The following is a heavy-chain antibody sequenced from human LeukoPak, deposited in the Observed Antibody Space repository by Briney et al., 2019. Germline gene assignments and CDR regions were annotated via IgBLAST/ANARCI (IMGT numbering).Heavy chain of an antibody. D-gene: IGHD2-15*01. CDR3: ARVVVAAGLDY. CDR2: ISAYNGNT. Sequence: ASVKDSCKASGYTFTSYGISWVRQTPGQGLEWMGWISAYNGNTNYAQKLQGRVTMTTDTSTSTAYMELRSLRSDDTAVYYCARVVVAAGLDYWGQGTLVTVSS. V-gene: IGHV1-18*01. CDR1: GYTFTSYG. J-gene: IGHJ4*02.